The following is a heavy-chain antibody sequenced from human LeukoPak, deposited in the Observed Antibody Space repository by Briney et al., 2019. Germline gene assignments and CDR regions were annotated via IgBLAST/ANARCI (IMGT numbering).Heavy chain of an antibody. Sequence: PGGSLRLSYAASGFTFTDYYMIWIRQAPGKGLEWLSYISSSGSIMYYADYVKGRFTNSRDNATESQYLQMNSLRAEDTAVYYCARPRYCSSTSCYEDAFDIWGQGTMVTVSS. D-gene: IGHD2-2*01. CDR3: ARPRYCSSTSCYEDAFDI. J-gene: IGHJ3*02. CDR2: ISSSGSIM. V-gene: IGHV3-11*04. CDR1: GFTFTDYY.